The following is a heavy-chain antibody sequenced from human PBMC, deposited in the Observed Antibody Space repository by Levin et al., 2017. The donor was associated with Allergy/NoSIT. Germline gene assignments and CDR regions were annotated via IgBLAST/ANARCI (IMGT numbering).Heavy chain of an antibody. Sequence: GGSLRLSCAASGFTFSSSPMHWVRQAPGKGLQWVAVISYDGRHTYYADSVEGRFTISRDDSRNTVYLQMRSLRPEDTAVYYCARGSGNCGGDNCPTIYNWLDPWGQGTLVTVSS. CDR3: ARGSGNCGGDNCPTIYNWLDP. J-gene: IGHJ5*02. CDR2: ISYDGRHT. D-gene: IGHD2-21*01. CDR1: GFTFSSSP. V-gene: IGHV3-30-3*01.